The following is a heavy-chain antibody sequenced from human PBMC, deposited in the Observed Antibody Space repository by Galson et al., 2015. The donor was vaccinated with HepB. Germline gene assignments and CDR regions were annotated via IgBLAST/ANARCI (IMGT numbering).Heavy chain of an antibody. CDR1: GFTFSSHG. J-gene: IGHJ4*02. D-gene: IGHD6-13*01. CDR3: ARDLPPRAAAGYFDN. V-gene: IGHV3-30*03. CDR2: ISYNGKYQ. Sequence: SLRLSCAASGFTFSSHGMHWVRQAPGKGLEWVAVISYNGKYQFYGDSVTGRFTISRDNSNNTLYLEMNSRRAEDTAVYYCARDLPPRAAAGYFDNWGQGTLVTVSS.